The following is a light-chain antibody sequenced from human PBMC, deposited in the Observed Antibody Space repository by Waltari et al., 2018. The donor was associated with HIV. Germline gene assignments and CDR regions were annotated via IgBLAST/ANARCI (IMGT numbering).Light chain of an antibody. J-gene: IGKJ5*01. Sequence: DIQMTQSPSTLSASVGDRVIITCRSSQNVDNWLAWYQQRPGSAPKVLIYKTSTLQTGVPARFSGSGSGTECSLTISSLQPDDCATYYCQQYKSYSLTFGQGTRLEIK. CDR1: QNVDNW. CDR3: QQYKSYSLT. V-gene: IGKV1-5*03. CDR2: KTS.